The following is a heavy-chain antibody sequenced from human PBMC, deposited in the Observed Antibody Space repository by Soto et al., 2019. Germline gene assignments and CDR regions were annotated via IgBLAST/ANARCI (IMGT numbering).Heavy chain of an antibody. CDR2: IYHSGST. J-gene: IGHJ4*02. V-gene: IGHV4-30-2*01. CDR3: ARGGLLPDY. CDR1: GGSISSGGYY. D-gene: IGHD6-19*01. Sequence: SETLSLTCTVSGGSISSGGYYWSWIRQPPGKGLEWIGYIYHSGSTYYNPSLKSRVTISVDRSKNQFSLKLSSVTAADTAVYYCARGGLLPDYWGQGTLVTVSS.